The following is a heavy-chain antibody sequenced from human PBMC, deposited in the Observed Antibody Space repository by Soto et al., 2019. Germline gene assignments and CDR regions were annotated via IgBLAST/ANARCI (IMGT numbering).Heavy chain of an antibody. Sequence: QVPLVQSGAEVKKPGASVKVSCKASGYTFTSYGISWVRQAPGQGLEWMGWISAYNGNTNYAQKLQGRVTMTTDTSTSTAYMELRSLRSDDTAVYYCARDRRIAARPNGRFYYGMDVWGQGTTVTVSS. J-gene: IGHJ6*02. D-gene: IGHD6-6*01. CDR2: ISAYNGNT. CDR3: ARDRRIAARPNGRFYYGMDV. V-gene: IGHV1-18*01. CDR1: GYTFTSYG.